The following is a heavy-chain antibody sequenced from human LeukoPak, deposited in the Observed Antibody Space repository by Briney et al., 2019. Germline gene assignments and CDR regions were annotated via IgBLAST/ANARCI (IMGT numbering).Heavy chain of an antibody. CDR3: ARTLLSWVRGVLGY. Sequence: PSETLSLTCAVYGGSFSGYYWSWIRQPPGKGPEWIGEINHSGSTNYNPSLKSRVTISVDTSKNQFSLKLSSVTAADTAVYYCARTLLSWVRGVLGYWGQGTLVTVSS. D-gene: IGHD3-10*01. CDR1: GGSFSGYY. V-gene: IGHV4-34*01. J-gene: IGHJ4*02. CDR2: INHSGST.